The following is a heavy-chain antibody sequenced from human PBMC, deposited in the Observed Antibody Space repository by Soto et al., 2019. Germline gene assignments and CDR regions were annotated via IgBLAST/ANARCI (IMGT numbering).Heavy chain of an antibody. CDR2: IDPRDSYT. Sequence: PEESLKISCEASGYSFTTYWISWVRQMPGKGLEWMGAIDPRDSYTKYSPSFQGHVTISVDKSISTAYLQWNSLKASDTAIYYCAREKSDLELFNWLDPWGQGTLVTVSS. D-gene: IGHD1-7*01. V-gene: IGHV5-10-1*01. CDR1: GYSFTTYW. J-gene: IGHJ5*02. CDR3: AREKSDLELFNWLDP.